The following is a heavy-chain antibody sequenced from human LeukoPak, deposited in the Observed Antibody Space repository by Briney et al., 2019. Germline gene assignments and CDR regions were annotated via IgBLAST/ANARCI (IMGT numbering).Heavy chain of an antibody. Sequence: SETLSLTCTVSGGSISSSNYYWVWIRQSPGKGLEWIGSFYYSGSTYYNPSLKSRVTISVDTSKNQFSLKLSSVTAADTAVYYCARDTPWGYFDWGQGTLVTVSS. CDR3: ARDTPWGYFD. V-gene: IGHV4-39*07. CDR2: FYYSGST. D-gene: IGHD3-9*01. J-gene: IGHJ4*02. CDR1: GGSISSSNYY.